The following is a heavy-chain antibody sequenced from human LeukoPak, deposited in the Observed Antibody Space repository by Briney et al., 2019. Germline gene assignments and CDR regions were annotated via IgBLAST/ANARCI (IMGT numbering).Heavy chain of an antibody. V-gene: IGHV4-59*01. CDR1: GGSISSYY. Sequence: PSETLSLTCTVSGGSISSYYWSWIRQPPGKGLEWIGYIYYSGSTNYNPSLKSRVTISVDTSKNQFSLKLSSVTAADTAVYYCARVQPGWGYDSSGYRFDYWGQGTLVTVSS. CDR3: ARVQPGWGYDSSGYRFDY. D-gene: IGHD3-22*01. CDR2: IYYSGST. J-gene: IGHJ4*02.